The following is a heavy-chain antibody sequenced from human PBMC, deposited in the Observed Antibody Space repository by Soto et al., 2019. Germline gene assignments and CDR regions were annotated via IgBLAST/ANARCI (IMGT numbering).Heavy chain of an antibody. CDR1: GYTFTDYY. Sequence: VASVKVSCKASGYTFTDYYMHWLRQAPGQGLEWMGWINPNSGGTNYAQKFQGRVTMTRDTSISTAYMELSRLTSDDTAVYYCARDLKCQFLASWFDPWGQGTLVT. J-gene: IGHJ5*02. CDR2: INPNSGGT. CDR3: ARDLKCQFLASWFDP. V-gene: IGHV1-2*02.